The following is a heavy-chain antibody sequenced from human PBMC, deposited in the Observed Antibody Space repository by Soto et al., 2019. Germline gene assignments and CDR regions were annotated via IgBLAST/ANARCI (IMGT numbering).Heavy chain of an antibody. CDR2: IFHSGST. J-gene: IGHJ4*02. V-gene: IGHV4-38-2*01. Sequence: TSETLSLTCGVSDYSISSGYYWGCIRQPPGKGLEWIASIFHSGSTYYNPSLKSRVTISVDTSKNQFSLKPSSVTAADTAVYYCARGLQYGGNSAYWGQGTLVTVSS. CDR3: ARGLQYGGNSAY. CDR1: DYSISSGYY. D-gene: IGHD2-21*02.